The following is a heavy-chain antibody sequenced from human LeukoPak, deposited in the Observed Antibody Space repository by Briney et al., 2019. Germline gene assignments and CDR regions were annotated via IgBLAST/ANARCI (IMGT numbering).Heavy chain of an antibody. CDR1: GGSISSYY. CDR2: INYSGST. Sequence: TSETLSLTCTVSGGSISSYYWSWIRQPPGKGLEWIWYINYSGSTNYNPSLKSRVTISVDTSKNQFSLKLSSVTAADTAVYYCARGSGYSSSPYYYYYGMDVWGQGTTVTVSS. V-gene: IGHV4-59*01. D-gene: IGHD6-13*01. J-gene: IGHJ6*02. CDR3: ARGSGYSSSPYYYYYGMDV.